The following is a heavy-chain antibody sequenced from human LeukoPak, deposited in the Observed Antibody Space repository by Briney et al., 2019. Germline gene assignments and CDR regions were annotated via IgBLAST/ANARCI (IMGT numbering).Heavy chain of an antibody. J-gene: IGHJ3*02. CDR1: GGSISSYY. D-gene: IGHD3-22*01. Sequence: AETLSLTCTVSGGSISSYYWSWIRQPPGKGLEWIGYIYYSGSTIYHPSLKSRVTLSVNTSKNQFFPKLKPLTAAGPGLYFLARDVPNYYDSSGNDFDIWGQGTMVTVSS. CDR2: IYYSGST. V-gene: IGHV4-59*01. CDR3: ARDVPNYYDSSGNDFDI.